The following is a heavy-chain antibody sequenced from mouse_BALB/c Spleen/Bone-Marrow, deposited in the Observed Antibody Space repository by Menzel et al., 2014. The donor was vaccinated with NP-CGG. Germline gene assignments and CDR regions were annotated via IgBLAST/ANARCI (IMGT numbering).Heavy chain of an antibody. CDR2: INPNYDST. CDR1: GYTFTDYN. V-gene: IGHV1-18*01. Sequence: EVKLQESGAELVKPGASVKISCKASGYTFTDYNMDWVKQSHGKSLEWIGDINPNYDSTSYNQKLKGKATLTVDKSSSTAYMELRSLTSEDTAVYYCARRDGYDSYFDYWGQGTTLTVSS. J-gene: IGHJ2*01. CDR3: ARRDGYDSYFDY. D-gene: IGHD2-2*01.